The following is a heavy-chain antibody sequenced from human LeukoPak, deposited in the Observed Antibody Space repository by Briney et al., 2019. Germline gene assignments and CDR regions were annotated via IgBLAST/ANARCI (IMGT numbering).Heavy chain of an antibody. CDR3: AKSGSPYCGGDCYWDY. V-gene: IGHV3-53*01. CDR2: IYSGGTT. CDR1: GFTVSGNY. D-gene: IGHD2-21*02. J-gene: IGHJ4*02. Sequence: GGSLRLSCAVSGFTVSGNYMSWVRQAPGKGLEWVSLIYSGGTTYYADSVKGRFTISRDNSKNTLYLQMNSLRAEDTAVYYCAKSGSPYCGGDCYWDYWGQGTLVTVSS.